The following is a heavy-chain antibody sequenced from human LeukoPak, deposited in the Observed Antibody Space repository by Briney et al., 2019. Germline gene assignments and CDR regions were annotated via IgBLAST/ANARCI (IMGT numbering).Heavy chain of an antibody. V-gene: IGHV1-8*01. CDR1: GYTFTSYD. CDR3: ARTYYDILTGYYYFDY. Sequence: GASVTVSCTASGYTFTSYDINWVRQATGQGLEWMGWMNPNSGNTGYAQKFQGRVTMTRNTSISTAYMELSSLRSEDTAVYYCARTYYDILTGYYYFDYWGQGTLVTVSS. J-gene: IGHJ4*02. CDR2: MNPNSGNT. D-gene: IGHD3-9*01.